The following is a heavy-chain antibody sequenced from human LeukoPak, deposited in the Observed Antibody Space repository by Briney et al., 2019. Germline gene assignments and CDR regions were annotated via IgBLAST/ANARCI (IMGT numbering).Heavy chain of an antibody. CDR1: GYTFTSYG. J-gene: IGHJ4*02. CDR3: ARDYDILTGYNKFDY. V-gene: IGHV1-18*01. Sequence: ASVKVSCKASGYTFTSYGISWVRQAPGQGLEWMGWISAYSGNTNYAQKLQGRVTMTTDTSTSTAYMELRSLRSDDTAVYYCARDYDILTGYNKFDYWGQGTLVTVSS. CDR2: ISAYSGNT. D-gene: IGHD3-9*01.